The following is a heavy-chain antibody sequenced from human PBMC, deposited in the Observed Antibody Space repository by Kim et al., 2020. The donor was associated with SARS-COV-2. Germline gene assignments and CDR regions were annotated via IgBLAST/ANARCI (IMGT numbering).Heavy chain of an antibody. CDR1: GGSISSYY. D-gene: IGHD6-13*01. V-gene: IGHV4-59*13. CDR3: AREFPLIAAAGDYYYGMDV. CDR2: IYYSGST. Sequence: SETLSLTCTVSGGSISSYYWSWIRQPPGKGLEWIGYIYYSGSTNYNPSLKSRVTISVDTSKNQFSLKLSSVTAADTAVYYCAREFPLIAAAGDYYYGMDVWGQGTTVTVSS. J-gene: IGHJ6*02.